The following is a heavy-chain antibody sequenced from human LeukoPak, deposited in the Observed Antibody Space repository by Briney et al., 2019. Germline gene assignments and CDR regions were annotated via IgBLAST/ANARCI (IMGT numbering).Heavy chain of an antibody. CDR3: ARDDRDISSFRFDY. D-gene: IGHD6-6*01. V-gene: IGHV3-21*01. Sequence: PGGSLRLSCAASGFTFTTDSMNWVRQAPGKVLEWVSSISSHSRDIYYADSVKGRFTISRDNAKNSLHLQMNSLRAEDTAVYDCARDDRDISSFRFDYWGHGILVTVSS. CDR2: ISSHSRDI. J-gene: IGHJ4*01. CDR1: GFTFTTDS.